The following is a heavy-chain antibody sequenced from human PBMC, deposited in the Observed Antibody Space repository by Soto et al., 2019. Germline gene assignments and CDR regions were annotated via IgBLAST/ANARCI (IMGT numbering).Heavy chain of an antibody. Sequence: GGSLRLSCAASGFTFSNYAMSWVRQAPGKGLEWVSAITGSGGDTFHADSVKGRFTISRDNPKNTLYLQMNSLRAEDTAVYYCAKGSAGSRPYYFDYWGQGTQVTVSS. J-gene: IGHJ4*02. D-gene: IGHD6-13*01. CDR3: AKGSAGSRPYYFDY. CDR1: GFTFSNYA. V-gene: IGHV3-23*01. CDR2: ITGSGGDT.